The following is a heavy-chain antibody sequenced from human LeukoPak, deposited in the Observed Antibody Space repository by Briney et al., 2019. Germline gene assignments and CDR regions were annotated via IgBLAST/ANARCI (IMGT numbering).Heavy chain of an antibody. V-gene: IGHV4-39*01. CDR1: GGSISSNSYY. J-gene: IGHJ4*02. CDR2: IYYSGST. Sequence: PSETLSLTCAVSGGSISSNSYYWGWIRQPPGKGLEWIGSIYYSGSTYYNPSLKSRVTISVDTSKNQFSPKLSSVTAADTAVYYCAMKAAAAFDYWGQGTLVTVSS. D-gene: IGHD6-13*01. CDR3: AMKAAAAFDY.